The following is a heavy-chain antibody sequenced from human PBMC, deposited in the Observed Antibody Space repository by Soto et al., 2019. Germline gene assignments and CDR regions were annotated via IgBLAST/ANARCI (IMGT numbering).Heavy chain of an antibody. D-gene: IGHD2-21*01. Sequence: GGSLRLSCAASGFTLSSYWMHWVRQAPGKGLVWVSRINSDGSSTSYADSVKGRFTISRDNAKNTLYLQMNSLRAEDTAVYYCVLLGLGPSYYYYGMDVWGQGTTVTVSS. CDR1: GFTLSSYW. CDR3: VLLGLGPSYYYYGMDV. V-gene: IGHV3-74*01. CDR2: INSDGSST. J-gene: IGHJ6*02.